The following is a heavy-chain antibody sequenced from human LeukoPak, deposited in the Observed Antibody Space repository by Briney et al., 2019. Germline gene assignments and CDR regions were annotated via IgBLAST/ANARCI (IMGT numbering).Heavy chain of an antibody. J-gene: IGHJ4*02. Sequence: PSETLSLTCTVSGGSISSYYWSWIRQPPGKGLEWIGYIYYSGSTNYNPSLKSRVTISADTSKNQFSLKLSSVTAADTAVYYCARKVPATAIDYWGQGTLVNVSS. CDR1: GGSISSYY. D-gene: IGHD2-2*01. V-gene: IGHV4-59*08. CDR2: IYYSGST. CDR3: ARKVPATAIDY.